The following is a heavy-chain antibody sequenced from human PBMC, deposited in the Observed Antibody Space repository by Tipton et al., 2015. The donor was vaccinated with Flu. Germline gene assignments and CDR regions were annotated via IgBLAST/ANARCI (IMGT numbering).Heavy chain of an antibody. V-gene: IGHV4-38-2*02. CDR1: GYSISSGYY. D-gene: IGHD3-22*01. Sequence: TLSLTCTVSGYSISSGYYWGWIRQPPGKGLEWIGSIYHSGSTYYNPSLKSRVTISVDTSKNQFSLKLSPVTAADTAVHYCARKWLSAFDIWGQGTMVTASS. CDR2: IYHSGST. CDR3: ARKWLSAFDI. J-gene: IGHJ3*02.